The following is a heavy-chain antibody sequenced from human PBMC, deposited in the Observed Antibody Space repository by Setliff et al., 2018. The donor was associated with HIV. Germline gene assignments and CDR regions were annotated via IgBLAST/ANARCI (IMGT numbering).Heavy chain of an antibody. CDR2: ISTYNGNT. D-gene: IGHD6-6*01. CDR1: GYTSTSYG. Sequence: ASVKVSCKASGYTSTSYGISWVRQAPGQGLEWMGWISTYNGNTNYAPKLQGRVTMTTDTSTSTAYMELRSLTSDDTAVYYCARSRYSSSSGDYWGQGTLVTVSS. CDR3: ARSRYSSSSGDY. J-gene: IGHJ4*02. V-gene: IGHV1-18*01.